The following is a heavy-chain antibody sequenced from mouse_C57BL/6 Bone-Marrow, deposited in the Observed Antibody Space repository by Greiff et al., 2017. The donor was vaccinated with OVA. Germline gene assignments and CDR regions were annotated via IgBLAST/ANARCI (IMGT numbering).Heavy chain of an antibody. CDR2: INPSTGGT. CDR1: GYSFTGYY. V-gene: IGHV1-42*01. D-gene: IGHD1-1*02. CDR3: ARWWGVGAMDY. Sequence: VHVKQSGPELVKPGASVKISCKASGYSFTGYYMNWVKQSPEKSLEWIGEINPSTGGTTYNQKFKAKATLTVDKSSSTAYMQLNSLPSADSAVFYCARWWGVGAMDYWGQGTSVTVSS. J-gene: IGHJ4*01.